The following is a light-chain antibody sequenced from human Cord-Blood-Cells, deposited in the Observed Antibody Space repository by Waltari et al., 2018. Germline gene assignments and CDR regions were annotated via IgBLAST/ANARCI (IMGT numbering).Light chain of an antibody. J-gene: IGKJ3*01. CDR3: QPYNNGPCT. CDR1: QSVRSN. CDR2: GSS. V-gene: IGKV3-15*01. Sequence: EIVMTQSPATLSVSPGGRATLSCRASQSVRSNLAWYQQKHGPAPRLLIYGSSTRATGIPARFRVSGAGTEFTLTSSSLQSEDFAVYYCQPYNNGPCTFGPGTKVDMK.